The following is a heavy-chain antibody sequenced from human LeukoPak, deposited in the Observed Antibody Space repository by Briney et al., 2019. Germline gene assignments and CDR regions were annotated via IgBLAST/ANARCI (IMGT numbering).Heavy chain of an antibody. V-gene: IGHV3-23*01. J-gene: IGHJ4*02. CDR1: GFTFSSYA. CDR2: ISGSGGST. D-gene: IGHD6-13*01. Sequence: GGSLRLSCAASGFTFSSYAMSWVRQAPGKGLEWVSAISGSGGSTYYADSVKGRFTISRDNSKNTLYLQMNSLRAGDTAVYYCAKDLEIISSSWSDWGQGTLVTVSS. CDR3: AKDLEIISSSWSD.